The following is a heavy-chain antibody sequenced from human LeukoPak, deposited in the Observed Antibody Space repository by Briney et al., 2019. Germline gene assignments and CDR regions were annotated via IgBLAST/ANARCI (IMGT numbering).Heavy chain of an antibody. Sequence: GASVKVSCKASGYTFTSYGISWVRQAPGQGLEWMGWISAYNGNTNYAQKLQGRVTMTTDTSTSTAYMELRSLRSDDTAVYYCARERVPADSYYYYYGMDVWGQGTTVTASS. J-gene: IGHJ6*02. V-gene: IGHV1-18*01. CDR3: ARERVPADSYYYYYGMDV. D-gene: IGHD2-2*01. CDR1: GYTFTSYG. CDR2: ISAYNGNT.